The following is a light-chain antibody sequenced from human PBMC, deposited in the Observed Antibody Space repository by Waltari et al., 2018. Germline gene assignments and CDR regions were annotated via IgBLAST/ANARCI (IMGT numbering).Light chain of an antibody. CDR2: DGY. CDR3: GTWDGSLSVGV. J-gene: IGLJ2*01. Sequence: QSVLTQPPSVSAAPGQTVTISCSGTTPNIGDNYVSWYQHFPGTAPKLLIYDGYSRPSGIPDRFSGSKSGTSATLTITGLQTGDEADYYCGTWDGSLSVGVFGGGTKLTVL. CDR1: TPNIGDNY. V-gene: IGLV1-51*01.